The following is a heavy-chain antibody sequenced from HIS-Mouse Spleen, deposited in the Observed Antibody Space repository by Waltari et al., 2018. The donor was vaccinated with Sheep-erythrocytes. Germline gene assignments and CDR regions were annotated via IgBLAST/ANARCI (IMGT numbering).Heavy chain of an antibody. CDR2: IYHSGST. CDR3: ARTPAELRFDY. V-gene: IGHV4-38-2*02. J-gene: IGHJ4*02. CDR1: GYSISSGYY. Sequence: QVQLQESGPGLVKPSETLSLTCTVSGYSISSGYYWGWIRQPPGKGLEWIGSIYHSGSTYYNPSLKSRVTISVDTSKNQFSLKLSSVTAADTAVYYCARTPAELRFDYWGQGTLVTVSS. D-gene: IGHD1-26*01.